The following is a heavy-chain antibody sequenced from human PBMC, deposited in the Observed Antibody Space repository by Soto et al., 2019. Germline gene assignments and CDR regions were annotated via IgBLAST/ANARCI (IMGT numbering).Heavy chain of an antibody. CDR3: AKNGQPPYYYYGLDV. V-gene: IGHV1-18*01. J-gene: IGHJ6*02. D-gene: IGHD2-8*01. Sequence: ASVKVSCKASGYTFTSYGISWVRQAPGQGLEWMGWISGYNGDANYAQSFQGRVSMTIDTSTTTAYMELRTLTPDDTAVYYCAKNGQPPYYYYGLDVWGQGTTVTSP. CDR1: GYTFTSYG. CDR2: ISGYNGDA.